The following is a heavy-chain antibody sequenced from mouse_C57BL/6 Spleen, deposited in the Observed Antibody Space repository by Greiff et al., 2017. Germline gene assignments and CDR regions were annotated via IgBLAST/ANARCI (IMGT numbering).Heavy chain of an antibody. CDR1: GYTFTNYW. V-gene: IGHV1-63*01. Sequence: QVQLMESGAELVRPGTSVKMSCKASGYTFTNYWIGWTKQRPGHGLEWIGDIYPGGGYTNYNEKFKGKATLTADKSSSTAYMQVSSLTSEDSAIYYCARGGDYAWFAYWGQGTLVTVSA. J-gene: IGHJ3*01. CDR2: IYPGGGYT. CDR3: ARGGDYAWFAY. D-gene: IGHD2-4*01.